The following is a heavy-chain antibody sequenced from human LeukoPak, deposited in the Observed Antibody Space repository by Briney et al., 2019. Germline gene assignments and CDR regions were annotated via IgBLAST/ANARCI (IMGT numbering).Heavy chain of an antibody. V-gene: IGHV3-33*01. D-gene: IGHD2-2*01. Sequence: GGSLRLSCAASGFTFSSYGMHWVRRAPGKGLEWVAVRWYDGSNKYYADSVKGRFTISRDNSKNTLYLQMNSLRAEDTAVYYCARDTGYCSSTSCQGYYGMDVWGQGTTVTVSS. J-gene: IGHJ6*02. CDR2: RWYDGSNK. CDR3: ARDTGYCSSTSCQGYYGMDV. CDR1: GFTFSSYG.